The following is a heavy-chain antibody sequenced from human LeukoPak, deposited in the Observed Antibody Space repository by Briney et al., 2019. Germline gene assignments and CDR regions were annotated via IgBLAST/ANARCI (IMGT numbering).Heavy chain of an antibody. Sequence: ASVKVSCKASGYTFTSYDINWVRQATGQGLEWMGWMNPNSGNTNYAQKLQDRVTMATDTSTNTAYMELRSLRSDDTAVYYCARDQSPWIQLDYWGQGTLVTVSS. J-gene: IGHJ4*02. D-gene: IGHD5-18*01. CDR3: ARDQSPWIQLDY. CDR2: MNPNSGNT. CDR1: GYTFTSYD. V-gene: IGHV1-18*01.